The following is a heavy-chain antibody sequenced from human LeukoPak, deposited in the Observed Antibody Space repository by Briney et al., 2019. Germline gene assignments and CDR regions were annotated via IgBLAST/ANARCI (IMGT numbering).Heavy chain of an antibody. CDR2: ISSSSSYI. D-gene: IGHD3-3*01. Sequence: GGSLRLSCAASGFTFSSYSMNWVRQAPGKGLEWVSSISSSSSYIYYADSVKGRFTISRDNAKNSLYLQMNSLRGEDTAVYYCARALDGYDFWSGYVYWGQGTLVTVSS. CDR1: GFTFSSYS. CDR3: ARALDGYDFWSGYVY. J-gene: IGHJ4*02. V-gene: IGHV3-21*01.